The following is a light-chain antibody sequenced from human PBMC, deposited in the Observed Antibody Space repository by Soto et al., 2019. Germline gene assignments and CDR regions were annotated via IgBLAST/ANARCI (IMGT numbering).Light chain of an antibody. CDR1: SSNIGAGYD. Sequence: QSVLTQPPSVSGAPGQRVTISCTGSSSNIGAGYDVHWYQQLPGTAPKLLIYGNSNRPSGVPDRFSGSKSGTSASLAITGLQAEDEADYYGQSYDSSLSGSRVFGGGTKLTVL. V-gene: IGLV1-40*01. J-gene: IGLJ2*01. CDR3: QSYDSSLSGSRV. CDR2: GNS.